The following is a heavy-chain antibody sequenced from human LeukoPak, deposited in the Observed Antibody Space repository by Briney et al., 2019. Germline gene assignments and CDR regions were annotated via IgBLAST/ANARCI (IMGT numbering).Heavy chain of an antibody. V-gene: IGHV1-3*01. Sequence: ASVKVSCKTSGFNFITYTMHWVRQAPGQRLEWMGWINAANGNTQYSQKFQGRVTITRDTSASTAYMALSGLRSDDTAVYYCASLYDIVGTTVDYWGQGTLVTVSS. CDR1: GFNFITYT. D-gene: IGHD1-26*01. CDR2: INAANGNT. CDR3: ASLYDIVGTTVDY. J-gene: IGHJ4*02.